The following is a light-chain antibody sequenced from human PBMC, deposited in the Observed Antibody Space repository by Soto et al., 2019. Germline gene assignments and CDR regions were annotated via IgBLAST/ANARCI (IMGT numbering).Light chain of an antibody. CDR1: QNIYGW. Sequence: DIQMTQSPSSLSASVGDRVTITCRASQNIYGWLAWYQQKPGKAPRLMIHKASILESGVPSRFSGSGSGAEFSLTISSLQPDDFATYYCQQYSIYRTFGQGTKVEMK. V-gene: IGKV1-5*03. CDR2: KAS. CDR3: QQYSIYRT. J-gene: IGKJ1*01.